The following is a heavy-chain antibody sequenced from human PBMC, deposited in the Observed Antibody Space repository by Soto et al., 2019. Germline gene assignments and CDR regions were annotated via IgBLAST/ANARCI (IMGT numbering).Heavy chain of an antibody. CDR1: GFTFISHT. Sequence: EVQLVESGGGLVKPGGSLRLSCAVSGFTFISHTLNWVRQAPGKGLEWVSSISGSGSPYYADSVKGRFTISRDNAQNSLYLQMSSLRAGHTAVYYCSREVQPVFRREYDYWGQGTLVTVSS. CDR3: SREVQPVFRREYDY. V-gene: IGHV3-21*04. J-gene: IGHJ4*02. CDR2: ISGSGSP.